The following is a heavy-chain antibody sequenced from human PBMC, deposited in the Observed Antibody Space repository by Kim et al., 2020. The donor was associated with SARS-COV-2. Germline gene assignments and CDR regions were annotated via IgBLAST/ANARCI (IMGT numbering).Heavy chain of an antibody. D-gene: IGHD4-17*01. CDR1: GYTLTELS. Sequence: ASVKVSCKVSGYTLTELSMHWVRQAPGKGLEWMGGFDPEDGETIYAQKFQGRVTMTEDTSTDTAYMELSNLRSEDTAVYYCATAPGYGDYLTNWFDPWGQGTLVTVSS. CDR3: ATAPGYGDYLTNWFDP. CDR2: FDPEDGET. V-gene: IGHV1-24*01. J-gene: IGHJ5*02.